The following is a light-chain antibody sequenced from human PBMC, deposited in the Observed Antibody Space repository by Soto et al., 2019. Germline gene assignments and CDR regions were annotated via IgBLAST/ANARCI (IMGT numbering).Light chain of an antibody. Sequence: DIQMTQSPSSLAASVGDRVTISCRASQGIANYLAWYQQKPGKVPKLLIFGASTLQSGVSSRFTGSGSGTDFTLTISSLQPDDVASYYCPNYHRFPFTFGPGTKVDIK. V-gene: IGKV1-27*01. J-gene: IGKJ3*01. CDR2: GAS. CDR1: QGIANY. CDR3: PNYHRFPFT.